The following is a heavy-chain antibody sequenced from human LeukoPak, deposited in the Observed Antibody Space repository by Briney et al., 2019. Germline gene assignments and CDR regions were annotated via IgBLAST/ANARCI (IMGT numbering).Heavy chain of an antibody. D-gene: IGHD3-22*01. J-gene: IGHJ4*02. CDR2: MNPNSGNT. Sequence: ASVKVSCKAFGYTFTSYDINWVRQATGQGLEWMGWMNPNSGNTGYAQKFQGRVTMTRNTSISTAYMELSSLRSEDTAVYYCAREGYYYDSSGYCFDYWGQGTLVTVSS. CDR3: AREGYYYDSSGYCFDY. V-gene: IGHV1-8*01. CDR1: GYTFTSYD.